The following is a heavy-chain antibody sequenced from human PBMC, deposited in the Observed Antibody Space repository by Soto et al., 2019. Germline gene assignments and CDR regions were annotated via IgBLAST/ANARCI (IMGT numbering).Heavy chain of an antibody. CDR2: IYFAGNT. J-gene: IGHJ4*02. V-gene: IGHV4-39*01. CDR1: GGSIRWSSYY. CDR3: ARHVRAAGLSIDY. Sequence: QLQLQESGPGQVKPSETLSLTCTVSGGSIRWSSYYWGWIRQPPGKGLEWIGSIYFAGNTFYNSSLESRVAISVDMSKNQFSLKVNSVTAADTAVYFCARHVRAAGLSIDYWGQGTLVTVSS. D-gene: IGHD6-13*01.